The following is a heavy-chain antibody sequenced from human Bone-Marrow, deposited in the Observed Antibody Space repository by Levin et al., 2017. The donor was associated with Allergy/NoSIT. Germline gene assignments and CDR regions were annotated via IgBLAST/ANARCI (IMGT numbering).Heavy chain of an antibody. D-gene: IGHD5-24*01. J-gene: IGHJ4*02. CDR3: AKRSPSLSTITTGFDS. CDR1: GFTFSNFA. CDR2: ILGSSPNT. V-gene: IGHV3-23*01. Sequence: GESLKISCVASGFTFSNFAMSWVRQAPGKGLEWVSAILGSSPNTYYADSVKGRFTISRDNSKNTLYLQMNSLRVEDTAIYYCAKRSPSLSTITTGFDSWGQGTLVTVSS.